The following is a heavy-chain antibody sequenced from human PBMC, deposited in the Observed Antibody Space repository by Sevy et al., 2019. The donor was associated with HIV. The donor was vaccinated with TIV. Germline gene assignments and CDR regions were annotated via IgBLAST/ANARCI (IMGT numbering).Heavy chain of an antibody. D-gene: IGHD3-22*01. CDR2: ISGSGGST. J-gene: IGHJ4*02. Sequence: GGSLRLSCAASGFTFSSYAMSWVRQAPGKGLEWVSAISGSGGSTYYAGSVKGRFTISRDNSKKTLYLQMNSPRAEDTAVYYCAKHRSVYYDSSGYYYFDYWGQGTLVTVSS. V-gene: IGHV3-23*01. CDR1: GFTFSSYA. CDR3: AKHRSVYYDSSGYYYFDY.